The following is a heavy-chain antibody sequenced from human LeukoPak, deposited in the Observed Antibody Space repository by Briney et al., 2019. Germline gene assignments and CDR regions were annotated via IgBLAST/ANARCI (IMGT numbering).Heavy chain of an antibody. D-gene: IGHD3-22*01. V-gene: IGHV5-51*01. J-gene: IGHJ4*02. CDR1: GYSFTSYW. CDR2: IDPGDSDT. Sequence: GESLKISCKGSGYSFTSYWIGWVRQMPGKGLEWMGIIDPGDSDTRYSPSLQGQVTISADKSISTAYLQWSSMKASDTAVYYCARSTYYYDSSGYYPDRSFDYWGQGTLVTVSS. CDR3: ARSTYYYDSSGYYPDRSFDY.